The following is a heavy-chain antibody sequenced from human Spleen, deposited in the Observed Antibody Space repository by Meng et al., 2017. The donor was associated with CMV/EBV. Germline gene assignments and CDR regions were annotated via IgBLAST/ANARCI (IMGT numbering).Heavy chain of an antibody. CDR1: GGSVSSDSYY. V-gene: IGHV4-61*01. Sequence: SETLSLTCTVSGGSVSSDSYYWSWIRQPPGKGLEWIGYIYYSGSSNFNPSLKSRVTISVDTSKNQFSLKLSSVTAADTAVYYCARGGPINWFDPWGQGTLVTVSS. J-gene: IGHJ5*02. CDR2: IYYSGSS. CDR3: ARGGPINWFDP.